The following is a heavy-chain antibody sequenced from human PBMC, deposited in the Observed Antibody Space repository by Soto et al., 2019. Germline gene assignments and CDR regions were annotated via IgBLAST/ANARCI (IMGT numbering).Heavy chain of an antibody. CDR1: GGSISSGDYY. CDR3: ARDKRITIFGVVIEGDPTDYYGMDV. Sequence: PSETLSLTCTFSGGSISSGDYYWSWIRQPPGKGLEWIGYIYYSGSTYYNPSLKSRVTISVDTSKNQFSLKLSSATAADTAVYYCARDKRITIFGVVIEGDPTDYYGMDVPGQGTTVTVSS. CDR2: IYYSGST. D-gene: IGHD3-3*01. V-gene: IGHV4-30-4*01. J-gene: IGHJ6*02.